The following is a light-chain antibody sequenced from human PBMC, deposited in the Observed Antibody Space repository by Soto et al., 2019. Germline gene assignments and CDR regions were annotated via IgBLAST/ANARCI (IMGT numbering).Light chain of an antibody. V-gene: IGKV3-20*01. CDR2: GAS. J-gene: IGKJ1*01. Sequence: EIVLTQSPGTLSLSPGERATLSCRASQSVGSRWLAWYQQKPGQAPRLLIYGASIRATGIPDRFSGSGSRTDFTPTISRLEPEDFAVYYCQQYDSSRTFGQGTKVEMK. CDR3: QQYDSSRT. CDR1: QSVGSRW.